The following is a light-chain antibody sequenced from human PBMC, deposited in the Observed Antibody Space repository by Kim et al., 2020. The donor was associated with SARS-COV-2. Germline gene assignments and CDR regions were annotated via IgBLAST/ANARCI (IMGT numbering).Light chain of an antibody. V-gene: IGLV6-57*03. Sequence: KPVTITCTRSSGRIASSYVHWYQQRPGSAPSTVIYDDNERPSWVPDRFSGSIDSSSNTASLTISGLRTEDEADYYCQSYDSSKDCVFGGGTQLTVL. CDR2: DDN. CDR1: SGRIASSY. J-gene: IGLJ3*02. CDR3: QSYDSSKDCV.